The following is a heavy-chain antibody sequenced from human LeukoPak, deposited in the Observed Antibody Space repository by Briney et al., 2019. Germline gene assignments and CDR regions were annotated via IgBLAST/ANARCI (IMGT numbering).Heavy chain of an antibody. CDR3: ARKYSTLGFNY. CDR1: GGSISSYY. D-gene: IGHD6-6*01. J-gene: IGHJ4*02. V-gene: IGHV4-59*01. Sequence: SETLSLTCTVPGGSISSYYWSWIRQPPGKGLEWIGYIYYSGSTNYNPSLKSRVTISVDTSKNQFSLKLSSVTAADTAVYYCARKYSTLGFNYWGQGTLVTVSS. CDR2: IYYSGST.